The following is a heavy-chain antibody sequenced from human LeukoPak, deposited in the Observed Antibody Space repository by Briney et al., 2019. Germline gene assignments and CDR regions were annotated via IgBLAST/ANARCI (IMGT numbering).Heavy chain of an antibody. V-gene: IGHV3-7*01. J-gene: IGHJ4*02. CDR1: GFTFSSYW. CDR2: IKQDCSKK. Sequence: GGSVKLSCAASGFTFSSYWMSWVRQAPGQGLEWVGNIKQDCSKKNYAHTVKGRFTISRDDATNSLYLQMNSLRAEDTAVYYCARLYYYGSGSYYKRTGSFDYWGQGTLVTVSS. D-gene: IGHD3-10*01. CDR3: ARLYYYGSGSYYKRTGSFDY.